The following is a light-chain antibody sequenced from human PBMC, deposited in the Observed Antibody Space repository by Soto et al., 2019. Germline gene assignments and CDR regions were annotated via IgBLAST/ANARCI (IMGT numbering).Light chain of an antibody. J-gene: IGKJ1*01. V-gene: IGKV1-39*01. CDR3: QQTFSLPRT. CDR2: GAS. Sequence: DIQMTQSPSSLSASVGDRVTITCRATQTVNTFLNWYQKKPGQSPKVLIYGASNLQSELPSRFTGGGSGTDFTLTINSLQPEDSATYYCQQTFSLPRTFGQGTKVEI. CDR1: QTVNTF.